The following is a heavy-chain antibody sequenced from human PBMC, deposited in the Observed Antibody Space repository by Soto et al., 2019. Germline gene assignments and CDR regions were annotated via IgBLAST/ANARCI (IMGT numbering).Heavy chain of an antibody. Sequence: SGWSLRLSCAASGFTFSSYSMNWVRQAPGKGLEWVSYISSSSSTIYYADSVKGRFTISRDNAKNSLYLQMNSLRDEDTAVYYCPRPLAYSSSSERWFDPWGPATLVTLSS. V-gene: IGHV3-48*02. CDR3: PRPLAYSSSSERWFDP. CDR1: GFTFSSYS. D-gene: IGHD6-6*01. J-gene: IGHJ5*02. CDR2: ISSSSSTI.